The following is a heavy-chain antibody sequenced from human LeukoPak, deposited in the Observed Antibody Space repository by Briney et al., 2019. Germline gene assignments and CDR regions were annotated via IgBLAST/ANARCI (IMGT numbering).Heavy chain of an antibody. D-gene: IGHD2-15*01. CDR2: GSSSTI. J-gene: IGHJ4*02. CDR3: ARGGYYFDY. V-gene: IGHV3-48*01. CDR1: GFTFSSYS. Sequence: SGGSLRLSCAASGFTFSSYSMNWVRQAPGKGLEWVCGSSSTIYYADSVKGRFTISRDNAKNSLYLQMNSLRAEDTAVYYCARGGYYFDYWGQGTLVTVSS.